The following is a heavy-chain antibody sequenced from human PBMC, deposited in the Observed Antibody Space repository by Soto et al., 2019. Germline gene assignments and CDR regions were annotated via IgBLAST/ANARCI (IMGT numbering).Heavy chain of an antibody. J-gene: IGHJ5*02. Sequence: GASVKVSCKASGYTFTSYDINWVRQATGQGLEWMGWMNPNSGNTGYAQKFQGRVTMTRNTSISTAYMELSSLRSEDTAVYYCARGGYFDWLLTNWFDPWGQGTLVTVSS. V-gene: IGHV1-8*01. CDR2: MNPNSGNT. CDR3: ARGGYFDWLLTNWFDP. D-gene: IGHD3-9*01. CDR1: GYTFTSYD.